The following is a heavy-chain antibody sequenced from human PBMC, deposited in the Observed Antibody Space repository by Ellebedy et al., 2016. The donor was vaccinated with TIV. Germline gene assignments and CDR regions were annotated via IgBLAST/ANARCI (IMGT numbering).Heavy chain of an antibody. Sequence: GSLRLSCTVSGGSITSDYWNWIRQPPGKGLEWIGYFYYTGSTNYNPSLQSRVTISVDTSKNQFSLKLTSVTAADTAMYYCARDVLGIARFDLWGRGTLVTVSS. CDR3: ARDVLGIARFDL. CDR2: FYYTGST. CDR1: GGSITSDY. D-gene: IGHD3-16*01. J-gene: IGHJ2*01. V-gene: IGHV4-59*01.